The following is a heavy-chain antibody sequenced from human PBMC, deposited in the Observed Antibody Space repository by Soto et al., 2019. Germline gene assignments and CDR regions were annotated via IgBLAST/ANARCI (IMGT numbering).Heavy chain of an antibody. CDR2: INHSGST. J-gene: IGHJ5*02. CDR3: ARGRRWGPEIYCSSTSCYPALHRTVTYNWFDP. D-gene: IGHD2-2*01. CDR1: GGSFSGYY. V-gene: IGHV4-34*01. Sequence: SETLSLTCAVYGGSFSGYYWSWIRQPPGKGLEWIGEINHSGSTNYNPSLKSRVTISVDTSKNQFSLKLSSVTAADTAVYYCARGRRWGPEIYCSSTSCYPALHRTVTYNWFDPWGQGTLVTVSS.